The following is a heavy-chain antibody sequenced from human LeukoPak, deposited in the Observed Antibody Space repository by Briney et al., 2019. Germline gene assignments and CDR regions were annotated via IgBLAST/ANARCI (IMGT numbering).Heavy chain of an antibody. CDR3: AKGAAMIVVVILYYYYYGMDV. D-gene: IGHD3-22*01. Sequence: GGSLRLSCAASGFTFSSYAMSWVRQAPGKGLEWVSAVSGSGGSTYYADSVKGRFTISRDNSKNTLYLQMNSLRAEDTAVYYCAKGAAMIVVVILYYYYYGMDVWGQGTTVTVSS. J-gene: IGHJ6*02. CDR1: GFTFSSYA. V-gene: IGHV3-23*01. CDR2: VSGSGGST.